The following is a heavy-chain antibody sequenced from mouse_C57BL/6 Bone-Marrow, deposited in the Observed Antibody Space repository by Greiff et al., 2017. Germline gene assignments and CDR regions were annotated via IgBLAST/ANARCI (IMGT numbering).Heavy chain of an antibody. CDR3: ARGVGDEAWFAY. V-gene: IGHV5-12*01. D-gene: IGHD1-1*01. J-gene: IGHJ3*01. CDR2: ISNGGGST. Sequence: EVKLMESGGGLVQPGGSLKLSCAASGFTFSDYYMYWVRQTPEKRLEWVAYISNGGGSTYYPDTVKGRFTISRDNAKNTLYLQMGRLKSEDTAMYYCARGVGDEAWFAYWGQGTLVTVSA. CDR1: GFTFSDYY.